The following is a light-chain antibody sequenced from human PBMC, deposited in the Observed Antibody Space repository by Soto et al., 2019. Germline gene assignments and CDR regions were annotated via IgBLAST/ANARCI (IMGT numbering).Light chain of an antibody. J-gene: IGLJ1*01. V-gene: IGLV1-51*02. Sequence: QSVLTQPPSVSAAPGQKVTISCSGSSSNIGNNYVSWYQQLPGTAPKLLIYENNKRPSGIPDRFSGSKSGTSATLGITGHHTGDEADYYCGRWDSSLSALFGTGTNVTVL. CDR3: GRWDSSLSAL. CDR2: ENN. CDR1: SSNIGNNY.